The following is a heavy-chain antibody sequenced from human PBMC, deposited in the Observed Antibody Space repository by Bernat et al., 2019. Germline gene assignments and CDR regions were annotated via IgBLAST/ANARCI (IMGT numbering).Heavy chain of an antibody. CDR3: ARGDSYGSGSYYSEGPYYFDY. J-gene: IGHJ4*02. D-gene: IGHD3-10*01. V-gene: IGHV3-74*02. Sequence: EVQLVESGGGLVQPGGSLRLSCAASGFTFSSYWMHWVRQAPGKGLVWVSRINSDGSSTSYADSVKGRFTISRDNAKNTLYLQMNSLRAEDTAVYYCARGDSYGSGSYYSEGPYYFDYWGQGTLVTVSS. CDR2: INSDGSST. CDR1: GFTFSSYW.